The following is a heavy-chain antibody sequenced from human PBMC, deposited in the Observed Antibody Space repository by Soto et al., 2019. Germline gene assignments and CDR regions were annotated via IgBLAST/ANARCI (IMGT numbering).Heavy chain of an antibody. Sequence: SVKVSCKASGGTFSSYAISWVRQAPGQGLEWMGGIIPIFGTANYAQKFQGRVTITADESTSTAYMELSSLRSEDTAVYYCARETDYGDYTRYWYFDLWGRGTLVTVSS. J-gene: IGHJ2*01. CDR1: GGTFSSYA. V-gene: IGHV1-69*13. CDR3: ARETDYGDYTRYWYFDL. CDR2: IIPIFGTA. D-gene: IGHD4-17*01.